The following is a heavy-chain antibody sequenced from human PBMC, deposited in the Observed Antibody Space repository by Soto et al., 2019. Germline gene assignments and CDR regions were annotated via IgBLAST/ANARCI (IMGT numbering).Heavy chain of an antibody. CDR2: SSSRTGVA. V-gene: IGHV3-48*04. CDR1: GFTLSTYD. CDR3: ARDQLYYNDISGRPLNAFDV. J-gene: IGHJ3*01. D-gene: IGHD3-22*01. Sequence: GGSLRLSCAASGFTLSTYDVSWVRLAPGKGLEWISHSSSRTGVAYYADSVKGRFSISRDNAKNSLYLHMNSLRAEDTAVYYCARDQLYYNDISGRPLNAFDVWGQGTMVTVSS.